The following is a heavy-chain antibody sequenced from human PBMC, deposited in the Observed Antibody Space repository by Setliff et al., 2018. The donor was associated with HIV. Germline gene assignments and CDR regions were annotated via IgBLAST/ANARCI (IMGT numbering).Heavy chain of an antibody. Sequence: VKVSCKASGYTFTNYDINWVRQASGQGLEWMGWMNPNSDITVYAQKFQGRVTMTGNPSIDTVYLELSSLTSEDTAVYYCARTHPGSSYFDYWGQGTLVTVSS. CDR2: MNPNSDIT. V-gene: IGHV1-8*02. CDR3: ARTHPGSSYFDY. J-gene: IGHJ4*02. D-gene: IGHD3-10*01. CDR1: GYTFTNYD.